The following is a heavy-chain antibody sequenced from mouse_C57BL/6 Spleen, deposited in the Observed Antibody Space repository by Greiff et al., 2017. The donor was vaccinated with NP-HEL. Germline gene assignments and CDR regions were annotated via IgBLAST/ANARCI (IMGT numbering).Heavy chain of an antibody. J-gene: IGHJ4*01. CDR3: AREGVYDGYPRDY. CDR1: GYTFTSYW. V-gene: IGHV1-52*01. CDR2: IDPSDSDT. D-gene: IGHD2-3*01. Sequence: QVQLQQPGAELVRPGSSVKLSCKASGYTFTSYWMHWVKQRPIQGLEWIGNIDPSDSDTHYNQKFKDKATLTVDKSSSTAYMQLSSLTSEDSAVYYCAREGVYDGYPRDYWGQGTSVTVSS.